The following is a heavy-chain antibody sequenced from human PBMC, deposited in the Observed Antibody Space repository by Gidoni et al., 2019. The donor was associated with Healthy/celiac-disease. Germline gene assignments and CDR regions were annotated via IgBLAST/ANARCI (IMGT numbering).Heavy chain of an antibody. J-gene: IGHJ3*02. CDR2: IYPGDSDT. V-gene: IGHV5-51*01. CDR1: GYSFTGYW. CDR3: VLSAFDI. Sequence: EVQLVQSVAEVNKPGESLKISCKGSGYSFTGYWIGWVRQMPGKGLEWMGIIYPGDSDTRYSPSFQGQVTISADKSINTAMYYCASNRYCSGGSCYSVLSAFDIWGQGTMVTVSS. D-gene: IGHD2-15*01.